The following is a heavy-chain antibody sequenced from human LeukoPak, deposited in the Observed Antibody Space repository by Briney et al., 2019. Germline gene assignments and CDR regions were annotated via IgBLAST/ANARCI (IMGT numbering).Heavy chain of an antibody. D-gene: IGHD6-6*01. J-gene: IGHJ3*02. CDR2: ISSSTYI. V-gene: IGHV3-21*01. CDR1: GFSFRSYS. CDR3: ARIPYSSSLTDAFDI. Sequence: GGSLRLSCAASGFSFRSYSMNWVRQAPGKGLEWVSFISSSTYIYYADSMKGRFTISRDNAKNSLFLQMNSLRGEDTAVYYCARIPYSSSLTDAFDIWGQGTMVTVSS.